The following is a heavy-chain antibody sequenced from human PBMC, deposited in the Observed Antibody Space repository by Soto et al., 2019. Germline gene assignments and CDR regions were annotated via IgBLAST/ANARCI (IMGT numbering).Heavy chain of an antibody. Sequence: QLQLQESGPGLVKPSETLSLTCTVSGGSISSSSYYWGWIRQPPGKGLEWIGSIYYSGSTYYNPSLKSRVTISVDTSKNQFSLKLSSVTAADTAVYYCAALVLRDNQKYYFDYWGQGTLVTVSS. D-gene: IGHD3-10*01. J-gene: IGHJ4*02. CDR3: AALVLRDNQKYYFDY. CDR2: IYYSGST. V-gene: IGHV4-39*01. CDR1: GGSISSSSYY.